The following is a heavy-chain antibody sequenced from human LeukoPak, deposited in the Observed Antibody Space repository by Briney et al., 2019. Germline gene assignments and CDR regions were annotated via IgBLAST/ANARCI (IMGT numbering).Heavy chain of an antibody. CDR3: ARGGDNYDILTQ. V-gene: IGHV1-2*02. CDR2: INPHSGGT. J-gene: IGHJ4*02. Sequence: ASMKVSCKAPEYIFTDYYIHWVRQAPGQGLEWMGWINPHSGGTNYAQNFQYRVTMTGDTSISTAYMELSRLISDDTAIYYCARGGDNYDILTQWGQGTLVTVSS. CDR1: EYIFTDYY. D-gene: IGHD3-9*01.